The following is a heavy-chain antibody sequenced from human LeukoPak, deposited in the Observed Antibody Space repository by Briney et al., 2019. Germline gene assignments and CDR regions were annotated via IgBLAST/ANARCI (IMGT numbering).Heavy chain of an antibody. CDR3: ARLARDVYNIIAYFFDQ. CDR1: GGSISSGSYY. J-gene: IGHJ4*02. Sequence: PSETLSLTCTVSGGSISSGSYYWGWIRQPPGKGLEWIGNIFYSGSTYYKPSLKSRVTISVDTSKNQFTLKLSSVTAADTAVYYCARLARDVYNIIAYFFDQWGQGTLVTVSS. D-gene: IGHD5-24*01. CDR2: IFYSGST. V-gene: IGHV4-39*01.